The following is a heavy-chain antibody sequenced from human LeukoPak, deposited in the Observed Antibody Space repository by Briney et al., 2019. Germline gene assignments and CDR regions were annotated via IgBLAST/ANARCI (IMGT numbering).Heavy chain of an antibody. V-gene: IGHV3-23*01. CDR3: AKDGMSAALGVDY. J-gene: IGHJ4*02. CDR1: GFTFSSYT. CDR2: ISGRGGST. Sequence: PGRSLRLSCAASGFTFSSYTMSWVRQAPGKGPEWVSGISGRGGSTYYADSVKGRFTISRDNSKNTLYLQMNSLRGEDTAVYYCAKDGMSAALGVDYWAQGTLVTVSS. D-gene: IGHD2-2*01.